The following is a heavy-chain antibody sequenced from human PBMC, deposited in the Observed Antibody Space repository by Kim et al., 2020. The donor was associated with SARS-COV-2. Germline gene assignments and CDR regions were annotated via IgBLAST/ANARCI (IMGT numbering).Heavy chain of an antibody. CDR2: INHSGST. J-gene: IGHJ4*02. Sequence: SETLSLTCAVYGGSFSGYYWSWIRQPPGKGLEWIGEINHSGSTNYNPSLKSRVTISVDTSKNQFSLKLSSVTAADTAVYYCARGTITIFGVVIPTYFDYWGQGTLVTVSS. V-gene: IGHV4-34*01. CDR1: GGSFSGYY. CDR3: ARGTITIFGVVIPTYFDY. D-gene: IGHD3-3*01.